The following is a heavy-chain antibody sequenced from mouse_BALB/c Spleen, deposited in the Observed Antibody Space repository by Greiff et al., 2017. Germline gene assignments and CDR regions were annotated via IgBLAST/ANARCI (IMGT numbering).Heavy chain of an antibody. CDR2: INSNGGST. V-gene: IGHV5-6-3*01. CDR1: GFTFSSYG. D-gene: IGHD4-1*01. CDR3: ASLPNWDYFDY. Sequence: DVQLVESGGGLVQPGGSLKLSCAASGFTFSSYGMSWVRQTPDKRLELVATINSNGGSTYYPDSVKGRFTISRDNAKNTLYLQMSSLKSEDTAMYYCASLPNWDYFDYWGQGTTLTVSS. J-gene: IGHJ2*01.